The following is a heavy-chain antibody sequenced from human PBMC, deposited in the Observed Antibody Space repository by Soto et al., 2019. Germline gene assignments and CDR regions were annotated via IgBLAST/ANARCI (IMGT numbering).Heavy chain of an antibody. D-gene: IGHD3-16*01. CDR2: ISWNSGSI. Sequence: SLRLSCAASGFTFDDYAMHWVRQAPGKGLEWVSGISWNSGSIGYADSVKGRFTISRDNAKNSLYLQMNSLRAEDTALYYCAKDSGGGTSPDYWGQGTLVTVSS. V-gene: IGHV3-9*01. J-gene: IGHJ4*02. CDR1: GFTFDDYA. CDR3: AKDSGGGTSPDY.